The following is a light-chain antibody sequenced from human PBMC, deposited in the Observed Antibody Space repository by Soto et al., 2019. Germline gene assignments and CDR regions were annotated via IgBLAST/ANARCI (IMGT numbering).Light chain of an antibody. CDR2: AAS. V-gene: IGKV1-39*01. J-gene: IGKJ2*01. CDR1: QSISSY. CDR3: QQSYSTLSYT. Sequence: DIQMTQSPSSLSASVGDRVTITCRASQSISSYLNWYQQKPGKAPKLLISAASSLQSGVPSRFSGSGSGTDFTRTISSLQPEDFATYYCQQSYSTLSYTFGQGTNLEIK.